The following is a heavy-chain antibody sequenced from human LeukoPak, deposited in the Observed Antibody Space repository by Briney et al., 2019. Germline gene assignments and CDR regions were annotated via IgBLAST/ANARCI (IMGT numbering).Heavy chain of an antibody. V-gene: IGHV3-33*01. Sequence: GRSLRLSCAASGFTFSTHAMHWVRQAPGKGLEWVAMIWYNGKNKHYADSVKGRFTISRDNSKNTLDLQMNSLRADDTAVYYCVRDPSNSGWAFDYWGQGTLVTVSS. J-gene: IGHJ4*02. CDR1: GFTFSTHA. CDR2: IWYNGKNK. D-gene: IGHD6-19*01. CDR3: VRDPSNSGWAFDY.